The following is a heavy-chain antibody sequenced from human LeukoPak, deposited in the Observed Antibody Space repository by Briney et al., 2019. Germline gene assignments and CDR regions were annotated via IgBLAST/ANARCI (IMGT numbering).Heavy chain of an antibody. J-gene: IGHJ4*02. CDR2: ISDSGGST. V-gene: IGHV3-64D*09. Sequence: GGSLRLSCSASGFPFSSYAMRWVRQAPGKGLEYVSAISDSGGSTYYADSVKGRFTISRDNSKNTLYLQMSSLRAEDTAVYFCAGGSLAYFDYWGQGTLVTVSS. CDR1: GFPFSSYA. CDR3: AGGSLAYFDY. D-gene: IGHD2-15*01.